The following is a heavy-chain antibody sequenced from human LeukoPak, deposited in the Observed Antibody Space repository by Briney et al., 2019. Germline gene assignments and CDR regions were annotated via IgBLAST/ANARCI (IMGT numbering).Heavy chain of an antibody. CDR3: ARPYLPATRFDY. J-gene: IGHJ4*02. Sequence: SETLSLTCTVSGYSISSGYYWGWIRQPPGKGLEWIGSIYHSGRTFYNPSLKSRVTISVDTSKNQFSLKLTSVTAADTAVYYCARPYLPATRFDYWGQGTLVTVSS. V-gene: IGHV4-38-2*02. D-gene: IGHD5-24*01. CDR1: GYSISSGYY. CDR2: IYHSGRT.